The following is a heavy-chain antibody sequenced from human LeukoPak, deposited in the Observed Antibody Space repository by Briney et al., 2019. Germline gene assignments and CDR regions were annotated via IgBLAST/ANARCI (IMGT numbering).Heavy chain of an antibody. CDR1: GFNFDDYV. J-gene: IGHJ4*02. CDR3: ARDGDRREDY. CDR2: INWNGGSR. D-gene: IGHD2-21*01. V-gene: IGHV3-20*04. Sequence: GGSLRLSCAASGFNFDDYVMTWVRQAPGKGLEWVSGINWNGGSRGYADSVKGRFTISRDNAKNSLYLQMNSLRAEDTAVYYCARDGDRREDYWGQGALVTVSS.